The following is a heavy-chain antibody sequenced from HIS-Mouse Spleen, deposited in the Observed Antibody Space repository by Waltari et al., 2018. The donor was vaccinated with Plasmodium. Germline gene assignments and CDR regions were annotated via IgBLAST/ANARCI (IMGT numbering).Heavy chain of an antibody. Sequence: EVQLVESGGGLVQPGGSLRLSCAASGFTFSSYWMSWVRQAPGKGLEGDGQVPGKGLEWVANIKQDGSEKYYVDSVNGRFTISRDNAKNSLYLQMNSLRAEDTAVYYCARDRRGYWYFDLWGRGTLVTVSS. CDR1: GFTFSSYW. J-gene: IGHJ2*01. CDR3: ARDRRGYWYFDL. CDR2: IKQDGSEK. D-gene: IGHD5-12*01. V-gene: IGHV3-7*01.